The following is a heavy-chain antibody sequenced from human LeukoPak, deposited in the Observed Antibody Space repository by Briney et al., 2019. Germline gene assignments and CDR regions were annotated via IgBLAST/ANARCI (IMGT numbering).Heavy chain of an antibody. J-gene: IGHJ4*02. D-gene: IGHD5-12*01. CDR3: ARHPISGYYYFDY. CDR2: IYYSGST. Sequence: SETLSLTCTVSGGSISSSSYYWGWIRQPPGMGLEWIGSIYYSGSTYNNPSLKSRVTISVDTSKNQFSLKLSSVTAADTAVYYCARHPISGYYYFDYWGQGTLVTVSS. V-gene: IGHV4-39*01. CDR1: GGSISSSSYY.